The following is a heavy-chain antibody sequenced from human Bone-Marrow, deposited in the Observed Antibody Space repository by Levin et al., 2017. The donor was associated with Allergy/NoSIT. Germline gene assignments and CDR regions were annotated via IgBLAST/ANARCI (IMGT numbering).Heavy chain of an antibody. J-gene: IGHJ6*02. Sequence: SGGSLRLSCAASGVTFSHYGMHWVRQAPGKGLEWMAVISYDGVHKYYANSVKGRFTISRDNSNNTLYLQMNSLRPEDTAVYYCAKEGLEVEAREVDYYYGMDVWGQGTTVIVSS. CDR3: AKEGLEVEAREVDYYYGMDV. CDR2: ISYDGVHK. V-gene: IGHV3-30*18. D-gene: IGHD2-15*01. CDR1: GVTFSHYG.